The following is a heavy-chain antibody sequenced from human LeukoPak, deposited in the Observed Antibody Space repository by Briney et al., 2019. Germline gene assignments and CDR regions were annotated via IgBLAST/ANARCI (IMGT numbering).Heavy chain of an antibody. V-gene: IGHV1-2*06. D-gene: IGHD3-22*01. CDR1: RYTFTGYY. CDR2: INPNSGGT. Sequence: ASVKVSCKASRYTFTGYYMHWVRQAPGQGLEWMGRINPNSGGTNYAQKFQGRVTMTRDTSISTAYMELSRLRSDDTAVYYCARFYDSSGYHNNWGQGTLVTVSS. CDR3: ARFYDSSGYHNN. J-gene: IGHJ4*02.